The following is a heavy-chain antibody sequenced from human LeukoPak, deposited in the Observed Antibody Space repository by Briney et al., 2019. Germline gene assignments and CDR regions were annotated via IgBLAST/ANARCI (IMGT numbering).Heavy chain of an antibody. CDR2: ISGSGDSI. J-gene: IGHJ4*02. D-gene: IGHD6-13*01. CDR3: AKGGYGIAAAGAFDY. Sequence: GGSLRLSCAASGFTFSGYAMSWVRKAPGKGLEWVSAISGSGDSIYYADSVKGRFTISRDNSKNTLYLQMNSLRAEDTAVYYCAKGGYGIAAAGAFDYWGQGTLVTVSS. V-gene: IGHV3-23*01. CDR1: GFTFSGYA.